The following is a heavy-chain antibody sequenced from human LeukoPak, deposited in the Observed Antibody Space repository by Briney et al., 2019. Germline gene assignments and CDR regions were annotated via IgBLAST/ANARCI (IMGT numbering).Heavy chain of an antibody. J-gene: IGHJ4*02. CDR3: ARPRTAATSIGSGAKYYFDY. CDR2: INHSGST. CDR1: GGSFSGYY. Sequence: SETLSLTCAVYGGSFSGYYWSWIRQPPGKGLEWLGEINHSGSTNYNPSLKSRVTISVDTSKNQFSLKLSSVTAADTAVYYCARPRTAATSIGSGAKYYFDYWGQGTLVTVSS. D-gene: IGHD6-25*01. V-gene: IGHV4-34*01.